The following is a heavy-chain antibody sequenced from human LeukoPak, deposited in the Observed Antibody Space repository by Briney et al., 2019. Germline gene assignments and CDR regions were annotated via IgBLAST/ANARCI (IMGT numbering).Heavy chain of an antibody. D-gene: IGHD3-10*01. CDR2: IYDGGHT. CDR3: ARQRFGSYYFDY. V-gene: IGHV3-66*04. Sequence: PGGSLRLSCAASGFSVNNNYISWVRQAPGKGLECVSVIYDGGHTYYADSVKGRFTISRDNSKNTLYLQMNSLRAEDTAVYYCARQRFGSYYFDYWGQGTLVTVSS. CDR1: GFSVNNNY. J-gene: IGHJ4*02.